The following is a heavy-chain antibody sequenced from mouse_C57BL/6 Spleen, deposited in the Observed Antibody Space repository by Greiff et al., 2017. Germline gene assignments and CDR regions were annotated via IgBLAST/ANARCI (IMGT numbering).Heavy chain of an antibody. V-gene: IGHV1-80*01. J-gene: IGHJ2*01. CDR3: ARSVYYYGSSSYYFDY. Sequence: VMLVESGAELVKPGASVKISCKASGYAFSGYWMNWVKQRPGKGLEWIGQIYPGDGDTNYNGKFKGKATLTADKSSSTAYMQLSSLTSEDSAVYFCARSVYYYGSSSYYFDYWGQGTTLTVSS. CDR1: GYAFSGYW. CDR2: IYPGDGDT. D-gene: IGHD1-1*01.